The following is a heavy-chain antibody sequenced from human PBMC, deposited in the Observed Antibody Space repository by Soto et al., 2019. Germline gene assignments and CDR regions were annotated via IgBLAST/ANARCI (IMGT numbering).Heavy chain of an antibody. CDR1: GYRFTSYW. Sequence: GESLKISCKGSGYRFTSYWISWVRQMPGKGLEWMGRSDPSDSYTKYGPSFQGHVTISADKSISTAYLQWSSLKASDTAMYYCARLLLTTASRMDVWGQGTTVTVSS. CDR3: ARLLLTTASRMDV. J-gene: IGHJ6*02. V-gene: IGHV5-10-1*01. D-gene: IGHD4-17*01. CDR2: SDPSDSYT.